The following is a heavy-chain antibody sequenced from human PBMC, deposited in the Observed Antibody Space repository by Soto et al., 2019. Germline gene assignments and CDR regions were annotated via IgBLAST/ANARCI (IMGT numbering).Heavy chain of an antibody. D-gene: IGHD6-19*01. Sequence: PGGSLRLSCASSGFPFISYGMHWVRQATGKGLEWVAVISYDGSNKYYADSVKGRFTISRDNSKNTLYLQMNSLRAEDTAVYYCAKDDSSGWPYYYYGMDVWGQGTTVTVSS. J-gene: IGHJ6*02. CDR3: AKDDSSGWPYYYYGMDV. CDR1: GFPFISYG. V-gene: IGHV3-30*18. CDR2: ISYDGSNK.